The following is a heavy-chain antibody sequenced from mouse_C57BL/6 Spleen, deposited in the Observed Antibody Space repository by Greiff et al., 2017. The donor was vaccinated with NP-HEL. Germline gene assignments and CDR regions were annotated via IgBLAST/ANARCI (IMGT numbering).Heavy chain of an antibody. Sequence: QVQLQQPGAELVKPGASVKLSCKASGYTFTSYWMHWVKQRPGQGLEWIGMIHPNSGSTNYNEKFKSKATLTVYKSSSTAYMQLSSLTSEDSAVYYCAKIYYDYDGVAMDYWGQGTSVTVSS. CDR2: IHPNSGST. V-gene: IGHV1-64*01. J-gene: IGHJ4*01. D-gene: IGHD2-4*01. CDR1: GYTFTSYW. CDR3: AKIYYDYDGVAMDY.